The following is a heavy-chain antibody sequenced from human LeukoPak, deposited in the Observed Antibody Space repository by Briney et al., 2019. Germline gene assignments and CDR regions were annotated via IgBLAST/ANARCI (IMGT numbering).Heavy chain of an antibody. CDR1: GFTFSSYA. Sequence: GGSLRLSCAASGFTFSSYAMHWVRQAPGRGREGVAAILYDGSNKYYADSVKGRFTISRDSYKNTLYLQMNSLRAEDTAVYYCARDVGPIHFDYWGQGTLVTVSS. V-gene: IGHV3-30-3*01. CDR2: ILYDGSNK. D-gene: IGHD1-26*01. CDR3: ARDVGPIHFDY. J-gene: IGHJ4*02.